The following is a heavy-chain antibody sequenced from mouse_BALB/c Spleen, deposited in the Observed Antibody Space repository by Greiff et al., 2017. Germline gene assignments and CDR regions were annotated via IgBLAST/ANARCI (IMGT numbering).Heavy chain of an antibody. J-gene: IGHJ4*01. Sequence: VQLQQSGAELAKPGASVKMSCKASGYTFTSYWMHWVKQRPGQGLEWIGYINPSTGYTEYNQKFKDKATLTADKSSSTAYMQLSSLTSEDSAVYYCARLRYYGYDAMDYWGQGTSVTVSS. CDR3: ARLRYYGYDAMDY. D-gene: IGHD1-2*01. CDR1: GYTFTSYW. V-gene: IGHV1-7*01. CDR2: INPSTGYT.